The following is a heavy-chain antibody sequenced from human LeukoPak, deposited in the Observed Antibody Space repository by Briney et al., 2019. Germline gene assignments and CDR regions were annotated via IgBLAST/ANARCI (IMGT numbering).Heavy chain of an antibody. D-gene: IGHD1-26*01. CDR2: IYSGGST. Sequence: PGGSLRLSCAASGFTVSSNYMSWVRQAPGKGLEWVSVIYSGGSTYYADSVKGRFTISRDNSKNTLYLQMNSLRAEDTAVYYCARGSGSYDPVTDYWGQGTLVTVSS. CDR3: ARGSGSYDPVTDY. V-gene: IGHV3-66*01. CDR1: GFTVSSNY. J-gene: IGHJ4*02.